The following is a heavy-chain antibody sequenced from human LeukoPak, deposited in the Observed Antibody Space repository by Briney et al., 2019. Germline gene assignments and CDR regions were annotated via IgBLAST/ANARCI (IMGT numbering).Heavy chain of an antibody. CDR3: ARDRAFDSSGYSN. CDR2: VGADTNYI. V-gene: IGHV3-21*01. Sequence: GGSLRLSCAASGFIFSSYTMSWVRQAPGKGLEWVSSVGADTNYIYYADSVKGRFTISRDNAKNSLYLQMNSLRAEDTAVYYCARDRAFDSSGYSNWGQGTLVTVSS. J-gene: IGHJ4*02. CDR1: GFIFSSYT. D-gene: IGHD3-22*01.